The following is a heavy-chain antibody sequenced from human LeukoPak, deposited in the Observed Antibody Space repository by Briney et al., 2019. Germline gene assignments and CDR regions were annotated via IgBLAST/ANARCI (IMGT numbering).Heavy chain of an antibody. V-gene: IGHV1-2*02. CDR1: GYTFTGYY. D-gene: IGHD1-14*01. J-gene: IGHJ3*02. CDR3: AREIPSTINGFDI. Sequence: ASVKVSRKASGYTFTGYYMHWLRQAPGQGLEWMGWINPNNGGTKYAQKFQGRVTMTRDTSISTAYMELSRMTSDDTAVYYCAREIPSTINGFDIWGQGTVITVSS. CDR2: INPNNGGT.